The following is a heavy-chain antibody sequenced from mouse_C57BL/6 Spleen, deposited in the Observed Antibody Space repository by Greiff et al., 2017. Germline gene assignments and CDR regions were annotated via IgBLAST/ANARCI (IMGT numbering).Heavy chain of an antibody. D-gene: IGHD2-5*01. CDR2: IDPSDSET. CDR1: GYTFTSYW. Sequence: QAQLQQPGAELVRPGSSVKLSCKASGYTFTSYWMHWVKQRPIQGLEWIGNIDPSDSETHYNQKFKDKATLTVDKSSSTAYMQLSSLTSEDSAVYYCARFEDSNYDYWGQGTTLTVSS. V-gene: IGHV1-52*01. J-gene: IGHJ2*01. CDR3: ARFEDSNYDY.